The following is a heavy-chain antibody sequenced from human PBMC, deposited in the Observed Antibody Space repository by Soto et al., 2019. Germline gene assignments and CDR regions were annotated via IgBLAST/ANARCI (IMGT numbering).Heavy chain of an antibody. CDR3: ARDGEAYYYGSGRLFWFDP. Sequence: QVQLVQSGAEVKKPGSSVKVSCKASGGTFSSYAISWVRQAPGQGLEWMGGIIPIFGTATYAQKFQGRVTITAEESTSTAYMEPSSLRSEDTAVYYCARDGEAYYYGSGRLFWFDPWGQGTLVTVSS. CDR1: GGTFSSYA. CDR2: IIPIFGTA. V-gene: IGHV1-69*01. J-gene: IGHJ5*02. D-gene: IGHD3-10*01.